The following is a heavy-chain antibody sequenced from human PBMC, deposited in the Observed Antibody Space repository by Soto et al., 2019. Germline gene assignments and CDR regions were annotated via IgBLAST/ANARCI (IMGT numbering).Heavy chain of an antibody. J-gene: IGHJ4*02. CDR2: IYYSGST. V-gene: IGHV4-39*01. CDR1: GGSISSSIYY. D-gene: IGHD3-22*01. Sequence: PSETLSLTCTVSGGSISSSIYYWGWIRHPPGKGLEWIGSIYYSGSTYYNPSLKSRVTISVDTSKNQFSLKLSSVTAADTAVYYCARHYYYDSSGVTAYFDYWGQGTLVTVSS. CDR3: ARHYYYDSSGVTAYFDY.